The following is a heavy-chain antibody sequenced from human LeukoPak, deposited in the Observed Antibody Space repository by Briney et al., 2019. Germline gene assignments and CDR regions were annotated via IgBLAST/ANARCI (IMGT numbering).Heavy chain of an antibody. CDR2: ISSSSSSL. D-gene: IGHD3-10*01. Sequence: PGGSLRLSCAASGFTFSSYSMNWVRQAPGKGLEWVSSISSSSSSLYYADSVKGRFTISRDNAKNSLYLQMNSLRAKDTAVYYCASLSGVAYGSGSLSDYWGQGTLVTVSS. J-gene: IGHJ4*02. CDR3: ASLSGVAYGSGSLSDY. CDR1: GFTFSSYS. V-gene: IGHV3-21*01.